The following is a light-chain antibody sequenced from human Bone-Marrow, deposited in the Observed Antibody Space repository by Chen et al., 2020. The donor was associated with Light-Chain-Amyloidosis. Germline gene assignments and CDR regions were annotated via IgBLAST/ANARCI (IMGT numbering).Light chain of an antibody. CDR2: GSS. Sequence: EFVLTQSLGTLSLSPGEGANLSCRASQTISSIYLTWYQQKFGQAPRLHIYGSSSRATGIPYRFTGSGSGTDFTLTINRLEPEDFAMYYCQQYGTSPLTFGGGTKVEIK. V-gene: IGKV3-20*01. CDR3: QQYGTSPLT. J-gene: IGKJ4*01. CDR1: QTISSIY.